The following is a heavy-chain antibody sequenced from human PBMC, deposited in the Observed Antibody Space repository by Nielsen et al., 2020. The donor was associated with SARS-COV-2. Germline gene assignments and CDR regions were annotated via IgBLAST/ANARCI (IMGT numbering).Heavy chain of an antibody. CDR2: ISSNGGST. V-gene: IGHV3-64D*09. D-gene: IGHD6-6*01. CDR1: GFTFSSYA. CDR3: FSSSSPYYYMDV. J-gene: IGHJ6*03. Sequence: GESLKISCSASGFTFSSYAMHWVRQAPGKGLEYVSAISSNGGSTYYADSVKGRFTISRDNSKNTLYLQMSSLRAEDTAVYYCFSSSSPYYYMDVWGKGTTVTVSS.